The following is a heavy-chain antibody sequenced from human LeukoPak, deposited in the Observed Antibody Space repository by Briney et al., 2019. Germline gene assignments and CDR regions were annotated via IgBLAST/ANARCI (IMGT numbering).Heavy chain of an antibody. CDR2: IIPILDIA. D-gene: IGHD6-6*01. CDR1: GGTFSGHT. J-gene: IGHJ4*02. V-gene: IGHV1-69*02. CDR3: ARGGQLSTGAYFDY. Sequence: SVRVSCKASGGTFSGHTFSWVRQAPGQGLEWMGRIIPILDIANYAQKFQGRVTITADKSTSTAYMDLSSLTSEDTAVYYCARGGQLSTGAYFDYWGQGTLVTIAS.